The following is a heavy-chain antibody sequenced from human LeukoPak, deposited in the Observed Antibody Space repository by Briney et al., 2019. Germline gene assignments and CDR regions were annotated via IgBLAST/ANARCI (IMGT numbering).Heavy chain of an antibody. V-gene: IGHV3-66*01. J-gene: IGHJ4*02. CDR3: ARGSSGSWTRVGY. CDR2: IYSGGST. D-gene: IGHD6-25*01. CDR1: GFTVSSNY. Sequence: GGSLRLSCAASGFTVSSNYMSWVRQAPGKGLEWVSVIYSGGSTYYADSVKGRFTISRDNSKNTLYLQMNSLRAEDTAVYYCARGSSGSWTRVGYWGQGTLVTVSS.